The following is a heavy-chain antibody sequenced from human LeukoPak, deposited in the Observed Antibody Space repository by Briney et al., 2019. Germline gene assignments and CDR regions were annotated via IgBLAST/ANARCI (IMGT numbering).Heavy chain of an antibody. V-gene: IGHV1-46*01. Sequence: GASVKVSCKASGYTFTSHYMHWVRQAPGQGLEWMGIINPSGGSTSYAQKFQGRVTTTRDTSTSTVYMELSSLRSEDTAVYYCEAVATITGSKYYFDYWGQGTLVTVSS. CDR3: EAVATITGSKYYFDY. J-gene: IGHJ4*02. D-gene: IGHD5-12*01. CDR2: INPSGGST. CDR1: GYTFTSHY.